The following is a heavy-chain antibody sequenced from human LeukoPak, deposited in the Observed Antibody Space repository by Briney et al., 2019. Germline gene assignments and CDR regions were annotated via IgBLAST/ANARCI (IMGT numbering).Heavy chain of an antibody. Sequence: ASVKVSCKASGYTFTSYGISRVRQAPGQGLEWMGWISAYNGNTNYAQKLQGRVTMTTDTSTSTAYMELRSLRSDDTAVYYCARDRGTWIQLWFPDYWGQGTLVTVSS. CDR1: GYTFTSYG. CDR2: ISAYNGNT. V-gene: IGHV1-18*01. D-gene: IGHD5-18*01. CDR3: ARDRGTWIQLWFPDY. J-gene: IGHJ4*02.